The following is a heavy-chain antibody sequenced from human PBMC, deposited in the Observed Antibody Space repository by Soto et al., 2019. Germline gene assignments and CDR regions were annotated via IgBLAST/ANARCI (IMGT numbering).Heavy chain of an antibody. CDR3: AREGPRRGAKTFDY. V-gene: IGHV3-64*01. J-gene: IGHJ4*02. CDR2: ISSNGGST. Sequence: PGGSLILSCAASGFTFSSYAMHWVRQAPGKGLEYVSAISSNGGSTYYANSVKGRFTISRDNSKNTLYLQMGSLRAEDMAVYYCAREGPRRGAKTFDYWGQGTLVTVSS. CDR1: GFTFSSYA.